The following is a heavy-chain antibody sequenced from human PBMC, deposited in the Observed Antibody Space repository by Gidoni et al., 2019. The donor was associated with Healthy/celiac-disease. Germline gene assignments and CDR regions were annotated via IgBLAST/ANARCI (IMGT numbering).Heavy chain of an antibody. D-gene: IGHD2-8*01. CDR3: ARGLLSPVLMVYAIRYYGMDV. CDR1: GGSFSGYY. CDR2: INHSGST. V-gene: IGHV4-34*01. Sequence: QLQLQQWGAGLLKPSETLSLTCAVYGGSFSGYYWSWIRQPPGKGLEWIGEINHSGSTNYNPSLKSRVTISVDTSKNQFSLKLSSVTAADTAVYYCARGLLSPVLMVYAIRYYGMDVWGQGTTVTVSS. J-gene: IGHJ6*02.